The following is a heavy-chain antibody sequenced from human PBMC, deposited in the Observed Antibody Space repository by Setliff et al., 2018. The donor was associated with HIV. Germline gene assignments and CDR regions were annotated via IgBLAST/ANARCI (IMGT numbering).Heavy chain of an antibody. V-gene: IGHV4-39*01. D-gene: IGHD3-3*01. CDR2: IYYSGST. Sequence: SETLSLTCTVSAGSIRSSTYYWAWIRQPPGKGLEWIGTIYYSGSTYYNPSLKSRATISVDTSKNQFSLKLSSVTAADTAVYYCARQMTIPGVAVTPVDYWGQGALVTVSS. CDR3: ARQMTIPGVAVTPVDY. CDR1: AGSIRSSTYY. J-gene: IGHJ4*02.